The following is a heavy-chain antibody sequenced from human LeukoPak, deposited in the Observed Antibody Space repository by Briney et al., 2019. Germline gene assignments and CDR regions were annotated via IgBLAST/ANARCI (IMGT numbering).Heavy chain of an antibody. D-gene: IGHD3-22*01. V-gene: IGHV3-20*04. CDR1: GFTFDDYG. CDR3: ARDGDYYDSSGYHAHPDY. CDR2: INWNGGST. Sequence: PGGSLRLSCAASGFTFDDYGMSWVRQAPGKGLEWVSDINWNGGSTGYADSVKGRFTISRDNAKNSLYLQMNSLRAEDTALYYCARDGDYYDSSGYHAHPDYWGQGTLVTVSS. J-gene: IGHJ4*02.